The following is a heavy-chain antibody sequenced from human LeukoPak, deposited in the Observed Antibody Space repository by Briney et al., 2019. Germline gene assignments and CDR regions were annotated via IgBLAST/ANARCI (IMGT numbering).Heavy chain of an antibody. V-gene: IGHV4-59*01. CDR2: IYNSGST. CDR3: ARDLAPNPPDYYFYGMGV. J-gene: IGHJ6*02. CDR1: GGSISSYY. D-gene: IGHD3-16*01. Sequence: SETLSLTCTVSGGSISSYYWSWIRQPPGKGLEWIWYIYNSGSTNYNPSLKGRVTISVDTSKNQFSLKLSSVTAADTAVYYCARDLAPNPPDYYFYGMGVWGQGTTVTVSS.